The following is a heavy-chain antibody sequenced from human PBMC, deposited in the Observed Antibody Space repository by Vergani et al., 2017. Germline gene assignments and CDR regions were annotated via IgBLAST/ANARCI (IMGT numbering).Heavy chain of an antibody. CDR2: ISSSSSYI. V-gene: IGHV3-21*04. CDR1: GFTFSSYS. J-gene: IGHJ6*02. D-gene: IGHD3-10*01. CDR3: AKEERLWFGELLYYYYGMDV. Sequence: EVQLVESGGGLVKPGGSLRLSCAASGFTFSSYSMNWVRQAPGKGLEWVSSISSSSSYIYYADSVKGRFTISRDNAKNSLYLQMNSLRAEDTAVYYCAKEERLWFGELLYYYYGMDVWGQGTTVTVSS.